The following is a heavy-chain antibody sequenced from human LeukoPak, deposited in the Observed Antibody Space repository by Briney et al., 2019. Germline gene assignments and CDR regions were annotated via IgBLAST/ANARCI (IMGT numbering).Heavy chain of an antibody. CDR3: AQDPRRDYESDY. CDR2: ISSGDNT. J-gene: IGHJ4*02. V-gene: IGHV3-23*01. Sequence: GGSLRLSCAASGFTFSTFAMTWVRQAPGKGLEWVSTISSGDNTYYPDSVKGRFIIPRDSSKNTLYLQMSRLRAEDTAVYYCAQDPRRDYESDYWGQGTLVTVSS. D-gene: IGHD4-17*01. CDR1: GFTFSTFA.